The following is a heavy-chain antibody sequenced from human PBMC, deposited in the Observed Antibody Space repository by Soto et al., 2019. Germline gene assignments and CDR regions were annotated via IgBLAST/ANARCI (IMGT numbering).Heavy chain of an antibody. Sequence: EVQLVESGGGLVQPGRSLRLSCAASGFTFDDYAMHWVRQAPGKGLEWGSGISWNSGSIGYADSVKGRFTISRDNAKNSLYLQMNSLRAEDTALYYCAKEGSGWYLDFDYWGQGTLVTVSS. CDR3: AKEGSGWYLDFDY. D-gene: IGHD6-19*01. V-gene: IGHV3-9*01. CDR2: ISWNSGSI. CDR1: GFTFDDYA. J-gene: IGHJ4*02.